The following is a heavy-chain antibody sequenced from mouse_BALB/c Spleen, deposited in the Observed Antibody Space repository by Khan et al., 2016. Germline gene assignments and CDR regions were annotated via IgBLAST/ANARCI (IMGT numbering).Heavy chain of an antibody. Sequence: EVELVESGGGLVKPGGSLKLSCAASGFAFSSYDMSWVRQSPEKRLDWVAYITDAGGSTYYLDTVKGRFTISRDNAKNILYLQMTSLKSEDTAMSYCARRLRLWGMDYWGQGTSVTVSS. CDR1: GFAFSSYD. CDR2: ITDAGGST. V-gene: IGHV5-12-1*01. J-gene: IGHJ4*01. D-gene: IGHD1-2*01. CDR3: ARRLRLWGMDY.